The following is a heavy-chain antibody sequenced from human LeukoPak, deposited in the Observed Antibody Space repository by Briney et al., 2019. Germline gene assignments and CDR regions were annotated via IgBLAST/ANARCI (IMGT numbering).Heavy chain of an antibody. J-gene: IGHJ6*03. CDR1: GGSISSANYC. CDR3: AREDPYYYYMDV. Sequence: SETLSLTCAVSGGSISSANYCWSWIRQPAGKGLEWIGRIYTSGTTNYNPSLKSRVTISIDTSKNHFSLKLSSVTAADTAVYYCAREDPYYYYMDVWGKGTTVTVSS. CDR2: IYTSGTT. V-gene: IGHV4-61*02.